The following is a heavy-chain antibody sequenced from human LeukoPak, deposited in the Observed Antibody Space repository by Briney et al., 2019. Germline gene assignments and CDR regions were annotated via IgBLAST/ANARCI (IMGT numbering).Heavy chain of an antibody. D-gene: IGHD6-6*01. V-gene: IGHV4-61*01. CDR1: GYSISSGYY. CDR3: ASHQKLIAARRYYYYYMDV. Sequence: SETLSLTCTVSGYSISSGYYWSWIRQPPGKGLEWIGYIYYSGSTNYNPSLKSRVTISVDTSKNQFSLKLSSVTAADTAVYYCASHQKLIAARRYYYYYMDVWGKGTTVTVSS. J-gene: IGHJ6*03. CDR2: IYYSGST.